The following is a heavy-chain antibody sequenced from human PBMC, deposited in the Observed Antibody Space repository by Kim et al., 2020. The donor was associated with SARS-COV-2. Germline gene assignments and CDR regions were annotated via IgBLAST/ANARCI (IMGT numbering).Heavy chain of an antibody. CDR3: ANAGYSSGWEFDY. D-gene: IGHD6-19*01. CDR1: GGSFSGYY. J-gene: IGHJ4*02. V-gene: IGHV4-34*01. CDR2: INHSGST. Sequence: SETLSLTCAVYGGSFSGYYWSWIRQPPGKGLVWIGEINHSGSTNYNPSPKIRVTISVDTSKNQFSLKLSSVTAADTAVYYCANAGYSSGWEFDYWGQGTLVTVSA.